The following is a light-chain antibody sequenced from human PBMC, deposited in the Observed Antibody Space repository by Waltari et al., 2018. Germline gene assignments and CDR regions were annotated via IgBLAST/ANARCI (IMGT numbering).Light chain of an antibody. Sequence: QPVLTQSSSTSASLGSSVKLTCTLDSGHSTYIIAWHQQQAGKAPRYLMKLEDSGNYNKGSGVPDRFSGSSSGVDRYLAIFNLQSEDEADYYCETWDSNTRVFGGGTKLTVL. CDR2: LEDSGNY. CDR1: SGHSTYI. V-gene: IGLV4-60*03. J-gene: IGLJ3*02. CDR3: ETWDSNTRV.